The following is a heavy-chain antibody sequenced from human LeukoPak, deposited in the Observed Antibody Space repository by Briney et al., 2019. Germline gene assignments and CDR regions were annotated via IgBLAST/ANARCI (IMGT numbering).Heavy chain of an antibody. D-gene: IGHD3-22*01. J-gene: IGHJ1*01. CDR2: ISGSGGST. Sequence: GGSLRLSCAASGFTFSNAWMSWVRQAPGKGLEWVSAISGSGGSTYYADSVKGRFTISRDNSKNTLYLQMNSLRAEDTAVYYCAKDGYYDSSGYYHMSEYFQHWGQGTLVTVSS. CDR3: AKDGYYDSSGYYHMSEYFQH. V-gene: IGHV3-23*01. CDR1: GFTFSNAW.